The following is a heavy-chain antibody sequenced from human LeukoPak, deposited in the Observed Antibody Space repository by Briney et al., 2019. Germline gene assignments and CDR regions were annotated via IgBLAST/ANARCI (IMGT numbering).Heavy chain of an antibody. CDR3: AGDDYGGNSAFDY. CDR1: GYTFTGYY. V-gene: IGHV1-2*02. D-gene: IGHD4-23*01. CDR2: INPNSGGT. Sequence: GSVKVSCKASGYTFTGYYMHWVRQAPGQGLEWMGWINPNSGGTNYAQNFQGRVTMTRDTSISTAYMDLSRLRSDDTAVYYCAGDDYGGNSAFDYWGQGTLVTVSS. J-gene: IGHJ4*02.